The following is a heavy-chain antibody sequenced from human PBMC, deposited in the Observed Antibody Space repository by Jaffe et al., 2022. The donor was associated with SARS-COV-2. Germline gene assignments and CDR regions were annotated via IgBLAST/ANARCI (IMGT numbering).Heavy chain of an antibody. CDR1: GFTFRNYA. V-gene: IGHV3-23*04. D-gene: IGHD3-9*01. J-gene: IGHJ4*02. Sequence: EVQLVESGGGLAQPGGSLRLSCAASGFTFRNYAMSWVRQAPGKGPEWVSRISGTDAARYYLDSVKGRFTTSRDNSKNTVYLQMDNLRAEDTAIYYCARDEDILTGYYLVYWGQGTLVTVSS. CDR3: ARDEDILTGYYLVY. CDR2: ISGTDAAR.